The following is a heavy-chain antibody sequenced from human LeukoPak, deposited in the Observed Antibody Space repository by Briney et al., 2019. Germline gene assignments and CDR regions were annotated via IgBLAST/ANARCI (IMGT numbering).Heavy chain of an antibody. J-gene: IGHJ4*02. Sequence: ASVKLSCKASGYTFTDYYVHWVRQPPGQGREWMGWLDANNGATNYAQKFEGRVTMTRDTSINTAYVKVTSLRSDDTAVYYCARDSTPLPGSYFDYWGQGTLVTVSS. CDR2: LDANNGAT. CDR1: GYTFTDYY. D-gene: IGHD1-1*01. V-gene: IGHV1-2*02. CDR3: ARDSTPLPGSYFDY.